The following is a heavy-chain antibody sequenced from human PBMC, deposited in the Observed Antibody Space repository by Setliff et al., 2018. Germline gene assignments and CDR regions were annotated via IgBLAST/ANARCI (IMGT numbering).Heavy chain of an antibody. J-gene: IGHJ6*04. D-gene: IGHD3-9*01. Sequence: PSETLSLTCSVSGASITSYYWSWIRQPPGKGLEWIAYIHNNGRIKYNPALKSRVTISLDTPKNQSSLNLNSATAADTAVYYCARHALSFDSAWDVWGKGTTVTVSS. V-gene: IGHV4-59*08. CDR1: GASITSYY. CDR2: IHNNGRI. CDR3: ARHALSFDSAWDV.